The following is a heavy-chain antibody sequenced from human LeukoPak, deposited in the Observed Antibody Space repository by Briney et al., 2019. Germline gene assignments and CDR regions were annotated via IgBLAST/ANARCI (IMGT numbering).Heavy chain of an antibody. J-gene: IGHJ4*02. CDR3: ARQGVTATVDY. CDR1: GGSISSYY. CDR2: IYYSGST. Sequence: SETLSLTCTVSGGSISSYYWSRIRRPPGKGLEWIGYIYYSGSTNYNPSLKSRVTISVDTSKNQFSLKLSSVTAADTAVYYCARQGVTATVDYWGQGTLVTVSS. D-gene: IGHD2-21*02. V-gene: IGHV4-59*08.